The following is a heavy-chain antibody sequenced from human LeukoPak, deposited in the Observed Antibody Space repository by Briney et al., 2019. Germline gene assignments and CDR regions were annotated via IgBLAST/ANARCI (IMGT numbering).Heavy chain of an antibody. CDR1: GGSISTSTW. V-gene: IGHV4-4*02. J-gene: IGHJ3*02. CDR2: IYHSGST. Sequence: SETLSLTCDVSGGSISTSTWWSWVRQSPGKGLEWIGEIYHSGSTNYNPSLKSRITISVDKSKNQFSLKLSSVTAADTAVYYCARDAHNDILTGYAKDAFDIWGQGTMVTVSS. CDR3: ARDAHNDILTGYAKDAFDI. D-gene: IGHD3-9*01.